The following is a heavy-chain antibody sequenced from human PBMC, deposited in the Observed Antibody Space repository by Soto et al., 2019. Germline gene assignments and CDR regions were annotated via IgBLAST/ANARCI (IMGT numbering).Heavy chain of an antibody. CDR3: ARAGGVVAARGNQRNDY. V-gene: IGHV4-34*01. J-gene: IGHJ4*02. Sequence: QVQLQQWGAGLLKPSETLSLTCAVYGGSFSGYYWSWIRQPPGKGLEWIGEINHSGSTNYNPSLKSRVTISVDTSKNQFSLKLSSVPAADTAVYYCARAGGVVAARGNQRNDYWGQGTLVTVSS. CDR1: GGSFSGYY. D-gene: IGHD2-15*01. CDR2: INHSGST.